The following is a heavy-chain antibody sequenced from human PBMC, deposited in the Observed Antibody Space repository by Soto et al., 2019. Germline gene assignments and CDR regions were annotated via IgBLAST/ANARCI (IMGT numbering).Heavy chain of an antibody. CDR2: IYYSGST. D-gene: IGHD3-9*01. CDR1: GGSISSYY. V-gene: IGHV4-59*01. Sequence: SETLSLTCTVSGGSISSYYWSWLRQPPGKGLEWIGYIYYSGSTNYNPSLKSRVTISVDTSKNQFSLKLSSVTAADTAVYYCASRIWLSPYYYYGMDVWGQGTTVTVSS. CDR3: ASRIWLSPYYYYGMDV. J-gene: IGHJ6*02.